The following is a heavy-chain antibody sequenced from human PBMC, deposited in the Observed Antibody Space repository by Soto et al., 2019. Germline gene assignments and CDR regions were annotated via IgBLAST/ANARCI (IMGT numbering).Heavy chain of an antibody. Sequence: EVPLVESGGGLVQRGGSVRLSCAASGFTLSIYSMNGVRQAPRKGLEWVSYLSGNGKSIYYADSVEGRFTSSRHNAKNSLYLQMNSLRDEDTAVYYCARGFELQYGMDVWGQGTTVTVSS. CDR2: LSGNGKSI. CDR1: GFTLSIYS. V-gene: IGHV3-48*02. CDR3: ARGFELQYGMDV. D-gene: IGHD3-10*01. J-gene: IGHJ6*02.